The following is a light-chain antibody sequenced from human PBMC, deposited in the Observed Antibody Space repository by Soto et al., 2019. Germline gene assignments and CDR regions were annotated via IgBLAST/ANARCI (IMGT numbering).Light chain of an antibody. CDR3: QSYDSSLSGYV. Sequence: QSVLTQPPSVSGAPGQRVTISCTGSRSNIGAGYDVHWYQQLPRTAPKLLIYGNSNRHSGVPDRFSGSKPGTSASLAITGLQAEDEADYYCQSYDSSLSGYVFGTGTKVTVL. CDR1: RSNIGAGYD. J-gene: IGLJ1*01. V-gene: IGLV1-40*01. CDR2: GNS.